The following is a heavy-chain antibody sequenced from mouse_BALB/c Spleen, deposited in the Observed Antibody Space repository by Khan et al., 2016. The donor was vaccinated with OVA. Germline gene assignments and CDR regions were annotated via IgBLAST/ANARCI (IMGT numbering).Heavy chain of an antibody. V-gene: IGHV3-2*02. D-gene: IGHD2-3*01. Sequence: VQLQESGPGLVKPSQSLSLTCTATGYSFTSDYAWNWIRQFPGNKLEWMGYISSSGCTNYNPALKSRFSITRDTSKNKFFLQLNSVTTEDTASYYCARDGSRYNYAMDYWGQGTSGTVSS. J-gene: IGHJ4*01. CDR2: ISSSGCT. CDR1: GYSFTSDYA. CDR3: ARDGSRYNYAMDY.